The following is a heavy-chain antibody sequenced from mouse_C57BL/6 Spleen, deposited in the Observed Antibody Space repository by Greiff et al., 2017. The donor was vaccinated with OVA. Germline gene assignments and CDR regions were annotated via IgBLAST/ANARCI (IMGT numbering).Heavy chain of an antibody. Sequence: EVQRVESGGGLVKPGGSLKLSCAASGFTFSSYAMSWVRQTPEKRLEWVATISDGGSYTYYPDNVKGRFTISRDNAKNNLYLQMSHLKSEDTAMYYCARGRDYDYDRGPYYYAMDYWGQGTSVTVSS. CDR1: GFTFSSYA. D-gene: IGHD2-4*01. J-gene: IGHJ4*01. CDR3: ARGRDYDYDRGPYYYAMDY. CDR2: ISDGGSYT. V-gene: IGHV5-4*01.